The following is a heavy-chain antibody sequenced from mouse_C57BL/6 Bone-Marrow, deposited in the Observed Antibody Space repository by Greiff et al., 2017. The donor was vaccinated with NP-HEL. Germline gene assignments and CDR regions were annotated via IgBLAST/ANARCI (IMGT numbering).Heavy chain of an antibody. CDR3: TRGPSYYGSGAWFAY. D-gene: IGHD1-1*01. CDR2: IDPETGGT. Sequence: VKLQESGAELVRPGASVTLSCKASGYTFTDYEMHWVKQTPVHGLEWIGAIDPETGGTAYNQKFKGKAILTADKSSSTAYIELRSLTSEDSAVYYCTRGPSYYGSGAWFAYWGQGTLVTVSA. CDR1: GYTFTDYE. V-gene: IGHV1-15*01. J-gene: IGHJ3*01.